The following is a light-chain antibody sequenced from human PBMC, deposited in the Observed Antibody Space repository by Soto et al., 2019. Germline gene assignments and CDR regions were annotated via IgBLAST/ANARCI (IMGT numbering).Light chain of an antibody. Sequence: DIQMTQSPSSLSASGGDRVSITCRASQGISHYLAWYQQKPGKVPKLLIYEASTLQSGVPSRFSGSGSGTDFTLTISSLQTADVATYYCQKYDRVPGTFGQGTKVET. CDR1: QGISHY. CDR3: QKYDRVPGT. V-gene: IGKV1-27*01. CDR2: EAS. J-gene: IGKJ1*01.